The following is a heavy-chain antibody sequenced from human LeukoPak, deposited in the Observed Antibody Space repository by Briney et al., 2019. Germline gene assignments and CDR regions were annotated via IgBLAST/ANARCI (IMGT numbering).Heavy chain of an antibody. Sequence: PSQTLSLTCAVSGGSISNGGYSWSWIRQPPGKGLEWIGYIYHSGSTYYNPSLKSRVTISVDRSKNQFSLKLSSVTAADTAVYYCASYYYDSSGFDYWGQGTLVTVSS. CDR3: ASYYYDSSGFDY. CDR1: GGSISNGGYS. J-gene: IGHJ4*02. V-gene: IGHV4-30-2*01. D-gene: IGHD3-22*01. CDR2: IYHSGST.